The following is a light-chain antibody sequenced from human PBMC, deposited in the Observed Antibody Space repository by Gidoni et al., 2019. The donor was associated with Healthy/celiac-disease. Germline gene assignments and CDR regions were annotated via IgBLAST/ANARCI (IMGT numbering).Light chain of an antibody. CDR2: DVS. J-gene: IGLJ2*01. V-gene: IGLV2-11*01. CDR1: SSDVGGYNY. CDR3: CSYAGSYTLV. Sequence: QSALTQPRPASGAPGQSVTTSCTGTSSDVGGYNYVSWHQQHPGKAPNLMIYDVSKRPSGVPDRFSGSKSGNTASLTISGLQSEDEADYYCCSYAGSYTLVFGGGTKLTVL.